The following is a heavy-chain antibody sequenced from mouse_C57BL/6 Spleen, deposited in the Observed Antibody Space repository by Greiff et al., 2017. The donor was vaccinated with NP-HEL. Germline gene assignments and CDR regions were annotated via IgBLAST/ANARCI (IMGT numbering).Heavy chain of an antibody. D-gene: IGHD1-1*01. Sequence: VQLQQSGPELVKPGASVKISCKASGYTFTDYYMNWVTQSHGKSLEWIGDINPNNGGTSYNQKFKGKATLTVDKSSSTAYMELRSLTSEDSAVYYCARLTTVVSLRYFDVWGTGTTVTVSS. V-gene: IGHV1-26*01. J-gene: IGHJ1*03. CDR2: INPNNGGT. CDR1: GYTFTDYY. CDR3: ARLTTVVSLRYFDV.